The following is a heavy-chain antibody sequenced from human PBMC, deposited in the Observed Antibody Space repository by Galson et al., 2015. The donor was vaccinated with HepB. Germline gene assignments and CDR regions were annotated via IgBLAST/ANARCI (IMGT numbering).Heavy chain of an antibody. J-gene: IGHJ5*02. D-gene: IGHD6-19*01. CDR2: IIPIFGTA. Sequence: SVKVSCKASGGTFSSYAISWVRQAPGQGLEWMGGIIPIFGTANYAQKFQGRVTITADKSTSTAYMELSSLRSEDTAVYYCARAPQYSSGCYSRGHNWFDPWGQGTLVTVSS. CDR1: GGTFSSYA. V-gene: IGHV1-69*06. CDR3: ARAPQYSSGCYSRGHNWFDP.